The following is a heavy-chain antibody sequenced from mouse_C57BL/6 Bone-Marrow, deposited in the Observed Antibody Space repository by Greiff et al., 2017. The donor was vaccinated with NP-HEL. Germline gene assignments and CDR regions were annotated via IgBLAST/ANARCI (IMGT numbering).Heavy chain of an antibody. CDR1: GYTFTSYW. CDR3: ARSRWLRRGYYYAMDY. J-gene: IGHJ4*01. D-gene: IGHD2-2*01. V-gene: IGHV1-7*01. Sequence: QVQLQQSGAELAKPGASVKLSCKASGYTFTSYWMHWVKQRPGQGLEWIGYINPSSGYTKYNQKFKDKATLTADKSSSTAYMQLGSLTYEDSAVYYCARSRWLRRGYYYAMDYWGQGTSVTVSS. CDR2: INPSSGYT.